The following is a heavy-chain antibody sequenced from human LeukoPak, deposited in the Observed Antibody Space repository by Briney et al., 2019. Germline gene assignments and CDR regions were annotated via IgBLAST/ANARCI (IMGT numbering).Heavy chain of an antibody. V-gene: IGHV3-30-3*01. CDR1: GFTFSSYA. CDR3: ARDRRSWFDY. CDR2: ISYDGSNK. J-gene: IGHJ4*02. Sequence: GRSLRLSCAASGFTFSSYAMHWVRQAPGKGLEWVAVISYDGSNKYYADSVKGRFTISRDNSKNTLYLQMNSLRAEDTAVYYCARDRRSWFDYWDQGTLVTVSS.